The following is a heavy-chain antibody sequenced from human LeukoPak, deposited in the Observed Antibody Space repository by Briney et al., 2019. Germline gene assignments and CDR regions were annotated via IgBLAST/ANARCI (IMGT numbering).Heavy chain of an antibody. D-gene: IGHD5-24*01. CDR3: ARDGGTSWLQFGGFDS. CDR1: GGSLTARGYY. V-gene: IGHV4-39*07. Sequence: SETLSLTCTVSGGSLTARGYYWGWIRQPPGKGLEWIGSIYYSGSTYYNPSLKSRVTISVDTSKNHFSLQLTSVTAADTAVYYCARDGGTSWLQFGGFDSWGQGTLVPVSS. CDR2: IYYSGST. J-gene: IGHJ4*02.